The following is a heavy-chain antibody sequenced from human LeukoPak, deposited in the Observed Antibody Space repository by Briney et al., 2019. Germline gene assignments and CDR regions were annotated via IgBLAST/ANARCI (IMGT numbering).Heavy chain of an antibody. J-gene: IGHJ4*02. Sequence: GGSLRLSCAASGFTFSTYFMNWVRQAPGKGVEWVSYISSGSSTIYYADSVKGRFTISRDNAKNSLYLQMNSLRAEDTAVYYCASLYSAYDGSDYWGQGTLVTVSS. V-gene: IGHV3-48*04. CDR1: GFTFSTYF. D-gene: IGHD5-12*01. CDR3: ASLYSAYDGSDY. CDR2: ISSGSSTI.